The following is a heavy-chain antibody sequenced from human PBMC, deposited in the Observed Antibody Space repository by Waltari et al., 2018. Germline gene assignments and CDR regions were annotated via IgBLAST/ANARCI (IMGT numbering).Heavy chain of an antibody. CDR3: ARDPEEETTVTGWFDP. D-gene: IGHD4-17*01. Sequence: QVQLVQSGAEVKKPGASVKVSCKASGYTFTSYGISWLRQSPGQGLEWMGWISAYNGNTNYAQKRQGRVTMTTDTSTSTAYMELRSLRSDDTAVYYYARDPEEETTVTGWFDPWGQGTLVTVSS. J-gene: IGHJ5*02. V-gene: IGHV1-18*01. CDR1: GYTFTSYG. CDR2: ISAYNGNT.